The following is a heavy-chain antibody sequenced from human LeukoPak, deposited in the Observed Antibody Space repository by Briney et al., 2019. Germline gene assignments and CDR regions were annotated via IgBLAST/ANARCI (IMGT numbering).Heavy chain of an antibody. CDR2: IYYSGST. Sequence: SQTLSLTCTVSGGSISSGDYYWSWIRQPPGKGLEWIGYIYYSGSTYYNPSLKSRVTISVDTSKNQFSLKLSSVTAADTAVYFCARETRNGGFDYWGQRTLVTVSS. J-gene: IGHJ4*02. CDR3: ARETRNGGFDY. D-gene: IGHD3-10*01. V-gene: IGHV4-30-4*08. CDR1: GGSISSGDYY.